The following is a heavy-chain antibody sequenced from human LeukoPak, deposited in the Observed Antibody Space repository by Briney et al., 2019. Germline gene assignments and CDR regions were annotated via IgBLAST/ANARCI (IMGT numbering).Heavy chain of an antibody. Sequence: GGSLRLSCAASGFTFSSYGMHWVRQAPGKGLEWVAVISYDGSNKYYADSVKGRFTISRDNSKNTLYLQMNSLRAEDTAVYYCARGTGPIYDYGDYWGQGTLVTVSS. CDR2: ISYDGSNK. D-gene: IGHD3-9*01. CDR1: GFTFSSYG. CDR3: ARGTGPIYDYGDY. V-gene: IGHV3-30*03. J-gene: IGHJ4*02.